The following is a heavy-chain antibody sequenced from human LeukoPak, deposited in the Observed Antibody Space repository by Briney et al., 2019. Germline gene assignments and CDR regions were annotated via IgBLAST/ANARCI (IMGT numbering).Heavy chain of an antibody. CDR1: GGSFSGYY. D-gene: IGHD3-9*01. V-gene: IGHV4-34*01. J-gene: IGHJ4*02. CDR3: ARQAGIRYFDWLSTAHFDY. Sequence: SETLSLTCAVYGGSFSGYYWSWIRQPPGKGLEWIGEINHSGSTNYNPSLKSRVTISVDTSKNQFSLKLSSVTAADTAVYYCARQAGIRYFDWLSTAHFDYWGQGTLVTVSS. CDR2: INHSGST.